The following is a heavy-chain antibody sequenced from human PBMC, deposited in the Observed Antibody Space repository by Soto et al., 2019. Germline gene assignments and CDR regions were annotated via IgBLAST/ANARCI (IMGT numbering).Heavy chain of an antibody. CDR2: ISGSGGST. CDR1: GFTFSSYA. J-gene: IGHJ4*02. Sequence: PXESRRRSGAASGFTFSSYARSWVRQAPGKGLEWVSAISGSGGSTYYADSVKGRFTISRDNSKNTLYLQMNSLRAEDTAVYYPAPDPTPVLPYSDWLFPDSWGQGPLVTVSS. V-gene: IGHV3-23*01. CDR3: APDPTPVLPYSDWLFPDS. D-gene: IGHD3-9*01.